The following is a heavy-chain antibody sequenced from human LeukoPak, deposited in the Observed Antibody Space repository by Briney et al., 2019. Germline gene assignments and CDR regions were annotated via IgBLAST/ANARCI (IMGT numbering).Heavy chain of an antibody. Sequence: SQTLSLTCTVSGGSISSGSYYWSWIRQPAGKGLEWIGRIYTSGSTNYNPSLKSRVTISVDTSKNQFSLKLSSVTAADTAVYYCARAHCGGDCYSFKHPSFNWFDPWGQGTLVTVSS. CDR2: IYTSGST. CDR3: ARAHCGGDCYSFKHPSFNWFDP. V-gene: IGHV4-61*02. D-gene: IGHD2-21*02. CDR1: GGSISSGSYY. J-gene: IGHJ5*02.